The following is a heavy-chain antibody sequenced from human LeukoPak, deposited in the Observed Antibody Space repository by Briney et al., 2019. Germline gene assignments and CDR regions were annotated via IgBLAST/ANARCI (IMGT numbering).Heavy chain of an antibody. CDR2: INRDGSST. V-gene: IGHV3-74*01. CDR1: GFTFSSYW. CDR3: ARDDDYGDYFFDY. Sequence: GGSLRLSCAASGFTFSSYWMHWVRQAPGKGLVWVSRINRDGSSTSYADSVKGRFTISRDNAKNTLYLQMNSLRAEDTAVYYCARDDDYGDYFFDYWGQGTLVTVSS. J-gene: IGHJ4*02. D-gene: IGHD4-17*01.